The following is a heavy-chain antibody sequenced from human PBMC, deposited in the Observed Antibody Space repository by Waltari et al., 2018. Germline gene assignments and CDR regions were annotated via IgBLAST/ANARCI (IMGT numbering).Heavy chain of an antibody. Sequence: QLQLQESGPGLVKPSEPLSLTCTVSGGSISSSSYYWGWIRQPPGKGLEWIGSIYYSGGTYSTPSLKSRVTISVDTSKNQFSLKLSSVTAADTAVYYCARPGGGSGSYYMDYWGQGTLVTVSS. D-gene: IGHD3-10*01. CDR3: ARPGGGSGSYYMDY. J-gene: IGHJ4*02. CDR2: IYYSGGT. V-gene: IGHV4-39*01. CDR1: GGSISSSSYY.